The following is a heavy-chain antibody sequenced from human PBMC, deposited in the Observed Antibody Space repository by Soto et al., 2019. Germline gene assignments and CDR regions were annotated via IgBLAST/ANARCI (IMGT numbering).Heavy chain of an antibody. CDR1: GGSFSGYY. V-gene: IGHV4-34*01. Sequence: PSETLSLTCAVYGGSFSGYYWSWIRQPPGKGLEWIGEINHSGSTNYNPSLKSRVTISVDTSKNQFSLKLSSVTAADTAVYYCARGSVYYYGSGSYYQGDYYYYGMDVWGQGTTVTVSS. CDR3: ARGSVYYYGSGSYYQGDYYYYGMDV. CDR2: INHSGST. D-gene: IGHD3-10*01. J-gene: IGHJ6*02.